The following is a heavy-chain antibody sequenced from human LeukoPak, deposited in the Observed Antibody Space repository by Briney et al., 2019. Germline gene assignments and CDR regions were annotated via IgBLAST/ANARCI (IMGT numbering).Heavy chain of an antibody. CDR1: GFTFSSYG. CDR2: IRYDGSNK. D-gene: IGHD2-15*01. CDR3: ANAVRLCSGLKLGYCSGGSCCNFDY. V-gene: IGHV3-30*02. J-gene: IGHJ4*02. Sequence: PGGSLRLSCAASGFTFSSYGMHWVRLAPGKGLEWVAFIRYDGSNKYYADSVKGRFSISRDNSKNTLYLQMNSLRAEDTAVYYCANAVRLCSGLKLGYCSGGSCCNFDYWGQGTLVTVSS.